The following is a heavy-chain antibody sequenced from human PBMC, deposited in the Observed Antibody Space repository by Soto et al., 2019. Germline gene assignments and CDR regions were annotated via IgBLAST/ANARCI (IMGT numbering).Heavy chain of an antibody. V-gene: IGHV3-30-3*01. D-gene: IGHD2-2*02. Sequence: PGGSLRLSCVASGFTFSNYVMHWVRQAPGKGLEWVAVISYDGNNKYYAASVKGRFTISRDNSKNTLYLQMNSLRAEDTAMYYWGRAPFCTSTSCYIAVSVLGLDVWGQGTMVTVSS. CDR3: GRAPFCTSTSCYIAVSVLGLDV. J-gene: IGHJ6*02. CDR2: ISYDGNNK. CDR1: GFTFSNYV.